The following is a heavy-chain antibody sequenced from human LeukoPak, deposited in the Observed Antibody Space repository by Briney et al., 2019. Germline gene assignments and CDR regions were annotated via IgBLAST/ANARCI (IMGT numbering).Heavy chain of an antibody. CDR3: ARGVTIFGVVIYYFDY. J-gene: IGHJ4*02. CDR1: GGSFCGYY. D-gene: IGHD3-3*01. V-gene: IGHV4-34*01. CDR2: INHSGST. Sequence: SETLSLTCAVYGGSFCGYYWSWIRRPPGKGLEWIGEINHSGSTNYNPSLKSRVTISVDTSKNQFSLKLSPVTAADTAVCYCARGVTIFGVVIYYFDYWGQGTLVTVSS.